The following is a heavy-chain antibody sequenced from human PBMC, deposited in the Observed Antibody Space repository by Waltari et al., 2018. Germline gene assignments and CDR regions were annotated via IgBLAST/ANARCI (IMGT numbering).Heavy chain of an antibody. CDR1: GYTFTSYG. CDR3: ARDPETYYYDSSGYYFRAFDI. V-gene: IGHV1-18*01. Sequence: QVQLVQSGAEVKKPGASVKVSCKASGYTFTSYGISWVRQAPGQGLEGMGWISAYNGNTNYAQKLQGRVTMTTDTSTSTAYMELRSLRSDDTAVYYCARDPETYYYDSSGYYFRAFDIWGQGTMVTVSS. D-gene: IGHD3-22*01. J-gene: IGHJ3*02. CDR2: ISAYNGNT.